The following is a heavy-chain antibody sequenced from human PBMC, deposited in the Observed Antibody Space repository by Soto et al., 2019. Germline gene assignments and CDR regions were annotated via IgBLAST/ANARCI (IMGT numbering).Heavy chain of an antibody. J-gene: IGHJ4*02. CDR1: GFTFSTNG. V-gene: IGHV3-23*01. CDR3: ARDDGWVSCD. D-gene: IGHD2-15*01. Sequence: EVQLLESGGGLVQPGGSLRLSCATSGFTFSTNGMSWVRQAPGKGLEWVSGIKGTVDTTYYADSVKGRFTISRDNSKNTLVLQMNNVRADDTAIYDCARDDGWVSCDWGQGTLVTVSS. CDR2: IKGTVDTT.